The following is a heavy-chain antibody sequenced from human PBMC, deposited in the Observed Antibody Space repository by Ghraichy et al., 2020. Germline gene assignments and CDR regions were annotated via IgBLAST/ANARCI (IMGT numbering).Heavy chain of an antibody. V-gene: IGHV4-61*01. CDR2: IYTGDT. J-gene: IGHJ5*02. Sequence: SETRSLACSVSGGSVRSPSVYWSWLRQPPGKGLEWIASIYTGDTIYSPSLKSRVTISVDTSKSQFSLNLTSLTAADTAVYYCVREVRSREWGDWFDPWGQGTLVTVSS. CDR1: GGSVRSPSVY. D-gene: IGHD1-26*01. CDR3: VREVRSREWGDWFDP.